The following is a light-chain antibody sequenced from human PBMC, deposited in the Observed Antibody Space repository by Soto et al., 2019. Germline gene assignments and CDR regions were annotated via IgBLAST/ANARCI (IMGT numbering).Light chain of an antibody. Sequence: ETVLTQSPGTVSLYPGERATLSCTTSQSVRSNYLDWYQQKPGQAPRLVVYGVFNRATGIPERFSGSGSGTDFTLTSSGLEPEDSAVYYCQHYDGSPRTFGQGTKLEI. CDR3: QHYDGSPRT. V-gene: IGKV3-20*01. CDR2: GVF. CDR1: QSVRSNY. J-gene: IGKJ2*01.